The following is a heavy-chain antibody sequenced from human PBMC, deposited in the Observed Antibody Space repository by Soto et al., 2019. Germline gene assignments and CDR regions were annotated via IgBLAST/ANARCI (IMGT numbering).Heavy chain of an antibody. D-gene: IGHD3-3*01. V-gene: IGHV3-30*18. CDR1: GFTFSSYG. J-gene: IGHJ6*02. CDR2: ILYDGSNQ. Sequence: GGSLRLSCAASGFTFSSYGMHWVRRAPGKGLEWVAVILYDGSNQYYADSVKGRFTVSRDNSNNTLLLQMNSLTTEDTAVYYCAKYDFWSGYSMDVWGQGTTVTVSS. CDR3: AKYDFWSGYSMDV.